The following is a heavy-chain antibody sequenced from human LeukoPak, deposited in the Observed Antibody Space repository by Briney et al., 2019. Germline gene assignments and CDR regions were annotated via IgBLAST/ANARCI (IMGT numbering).Heavy chain of an antibody. Sequence: GGSLRLSCAASGFTFSSYAMHWVRQAPGKGLEWVAVISYDGSNKYYADSVKGRFTISRDNSKNTLYLQMNSLRAEDTAVYYCARGGDSVVVTRFDYWGQGTLVTVSS. CDR2: ISYDGSNK. D-gene: IGHD3-22*01. CDR3: ARGGDSVVVTRFDY. V-gene: IGHV3-30-3*01. CDR1: GFTFSSYA. J-gene: IGHJ4*02.